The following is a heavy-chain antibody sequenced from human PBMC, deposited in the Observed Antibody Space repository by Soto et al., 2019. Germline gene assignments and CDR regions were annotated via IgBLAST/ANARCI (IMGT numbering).Heavy chain of an antibody. CDR2: ISSSGSTI. CDR3: AREMGLAAQEPYYYGMDV. V-gene: IGHV3-48*03. D-gene: IGHD6-6*01. Sequence: EVQLVESGGGLVQPGGSLRLSCAASGFTFSSYEMNWVRQAPGKGLEWVSYISSSGSTIYYADSVKGRFTISRDNAKNSLYLQMNSLRAEDTAVYYCAREMGLAAQEPYYYGMDVWGQGTTVTVSS. CDR1: GFTFSSYE. J-gene: IGHJ6*02.